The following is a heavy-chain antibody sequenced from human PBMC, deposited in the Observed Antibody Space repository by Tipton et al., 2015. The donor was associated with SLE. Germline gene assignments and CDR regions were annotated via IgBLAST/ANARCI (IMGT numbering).Heavy chain of an antibody. V-gene: IGHV4-59*01. CDR2: IYYSGST. Sequence: TLSLTCTVSGGSISSYYWSWIRRPPGQGLEWIGDIYYSGSTNYNPSLKGRVTISVDTSQNQFSLKLSCVTAADTAVYYCARGIEDRDYYYNMDVWGKGTTVTVSS. CDR3: ARGIEDRDYYYNMDV. J-gene: IGHJ6*03. D-gene: IGHD2-15*01. CDR1: GGSISSYY.